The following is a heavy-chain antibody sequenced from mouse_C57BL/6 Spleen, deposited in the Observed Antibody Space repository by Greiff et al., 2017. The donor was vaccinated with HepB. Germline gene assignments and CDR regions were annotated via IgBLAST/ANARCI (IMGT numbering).Heavy chain of an antibody. CDR3: ARKYDYDAMDY. D-gene: IGHD5-1-1*01. V-gene: IGHV5-17*01. J-gene: IGHJ4*01. Sequence: EVKLVESGGGLVKPGGSLKLSCAASGFTFSDYGMHWVRQAPEKGLEWVAYISSGSSTIYYADTVKGRVTISRDNAKNTLFLQMTSLRSEDTAMYYCARKYDYDAMDYWGQGTSVTVSS. CDR1: GFTFSDYG. CDR2: ISSGSSTI.